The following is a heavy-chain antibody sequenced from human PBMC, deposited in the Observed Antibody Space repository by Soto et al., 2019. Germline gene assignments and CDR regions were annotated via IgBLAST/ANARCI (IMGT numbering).Heavy chain of an antibody. V-gene: IGHV3-30-3*01. Sequence: GGSLRLSCAASGFTFSSYAMHWVRQAPGKGLEWVAVISYDGSNKYYADSVKGRFTISRDNSKNTLYLQMNSLRAEDTAGYYCARESDSMVRGVIITGYFDYWGQGTLVTVSS. D-gene: IGHD3-10*01. CDR2: ISYDGSNK. J-gene: IGHJ4*02. CDR1: GFTFSSYA. CDR3: ARESDSMVRGVIITGYFDY.